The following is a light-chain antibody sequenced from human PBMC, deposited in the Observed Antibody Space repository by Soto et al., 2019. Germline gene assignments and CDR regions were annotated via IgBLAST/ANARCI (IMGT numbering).Light chain of an antibody. CDR2: EVT. V-gene: IGLV2-14*01. Sequence: SALSQPASMSGSPGQSITISCTGTGSNVGGYNYVSWYQQHPGKAPKLMIYEVTNRPSGVSHRFSGSNSGNTASLTISGLQPEDEADYYCSSFTSSSTLPYVFGTGTKVTLL. CDR1: GSNVGGYNY. J-gene: IGLJ1*01. CDR3: SSFTSSSTLPYV.